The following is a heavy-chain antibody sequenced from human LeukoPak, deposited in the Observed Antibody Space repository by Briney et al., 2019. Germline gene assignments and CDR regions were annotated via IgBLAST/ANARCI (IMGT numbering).Heavy chain of an antibody. D-gene: IGHD3-10*01. CDR3: ARAFGELPNWFDP. V-gene: IGHV1-3*03. Sequence: ASVKVSCKASGYTFSNHEIHWVRQAPGQSLEWMGGINGGNGDTKYSQELQGRVTISRDTSASTAYMELSSLRSEDMAVYYCARAFGELPNWFDPWGQGTLVTVSS. J-gene: IGHJ5*02. CDR1: GYTFSNHE. CDR2: INGGNGDT.